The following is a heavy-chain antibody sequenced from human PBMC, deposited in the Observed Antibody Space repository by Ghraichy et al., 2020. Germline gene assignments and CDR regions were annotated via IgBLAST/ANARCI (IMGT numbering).Heavy chain of an antibody. Sequence: GGSLRLSCAASGFTVSSDYMSWVRQAPGKGLEWVSVIFSGGGTYYADSVKGRFAISRDNSKNTLYLQMNSLRADDTAVYYCARRGGRFDFDYWGQGTLVTVSS. D-gene: IGHD1-26*01. CDR2: IFSGGGT. V-gene: IGHV3-53*01. CDR1: GFTVSSDY. J-gene: IGHJ4*02. CDR3: ARRGGRFDFDY.